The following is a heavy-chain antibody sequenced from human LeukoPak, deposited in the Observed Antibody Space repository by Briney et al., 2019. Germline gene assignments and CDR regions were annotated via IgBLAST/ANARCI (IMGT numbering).Heavy chain of an antibody. Sequence: GESLKISWQGSGYSFAVFWIGWVRQMPGKGLEWRGIIYPADSDTRYTPSFQGQVTISADKSISTAYLQWSSLQASDTAVYYCARQYGDHALDTFDIWGQGTMVTVSS. V-gene: IGHV5-51*01. J-gene: IGHJ3*02. D-gene: IGHD4-17*01. CDR3: ARQYGDHALDTFDI. CDR2: IYPADSDT. CDR1: GYSFAVFW.